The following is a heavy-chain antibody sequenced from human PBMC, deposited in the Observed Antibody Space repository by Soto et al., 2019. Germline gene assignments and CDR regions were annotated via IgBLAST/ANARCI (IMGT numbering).Heavy chain of an antibody. V-gene: IGHV3-23*01. Sequence: EVQLLESGGGLVQPGGSLRLSCAASGFTFSSYAMSWVRQAPGKGLEWVSAISGSGGSTYYADSVKGRFTISRDNSKNTLYLQMNSLRAEDTAVYYCAKDRYSRDTYYYGMDVWGQGTTVTVSS. J-gene: IGHJ6*02. D-gene: IGHD6-13*01. CDR2: ISGSGGST. CDR1: GFTFSSYA. CDR3: AKDRYSRDTYYYGMDV.